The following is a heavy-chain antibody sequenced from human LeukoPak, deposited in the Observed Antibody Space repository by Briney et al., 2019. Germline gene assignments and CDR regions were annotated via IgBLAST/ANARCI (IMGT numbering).Heavy chain of an antibody. D-gene: IGHD3-10*01. CDR2: INHSGSI. CDR3: ARYGSGSYYFGNYYYGMDV. J-gene: IGHJ6*02. Sequence: SETLSLTCAVYGGSFSGYYWSWIRQPPGKGLEWIGEINHSGSINYNPSLKSRVTISVDTSKNQFSLKLSSVTAADTAVYYCARYGSGSYYFGNYYYGMDVWGQGTTVTVSS. CDR1: GGSFSGYY. V-gene: IGHV4-34*01.